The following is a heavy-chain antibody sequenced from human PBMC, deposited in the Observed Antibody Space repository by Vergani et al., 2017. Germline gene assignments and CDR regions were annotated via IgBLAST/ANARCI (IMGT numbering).Heavy chain of an antibody. J-gene: IGHJ4*02. Sequence: QVTLQESGPVLVKPTETLTLTCTVSGFSLSTPRMGVIWIRQPPGKALEWLAHIFSTDEKSFTASLKNRLTISKYTSKSQVVLTMTDLDPVDTATYYGARIRYTSGGYYLDYWGPGTLVTVSS. V-gene: IGHV2-26*01. CDR2: IFSTDEK. CDR1: GFSLSTPRMG. D-gene: IGHD3-22*01. CDR3: ARIRYTSGGYYLDY.